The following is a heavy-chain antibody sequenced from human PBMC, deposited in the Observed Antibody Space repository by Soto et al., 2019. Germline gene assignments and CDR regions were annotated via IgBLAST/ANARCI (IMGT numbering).Heavy chain of an antibody. J-gene: IGHJ5*02. Sequence: SETLSLTCTVSGGSISSSSYYWGWIRQPPGKGLEWIGSIYYSGSTYYNPSLKSRVTISVDTSKNQFSLKLSSVTAADTAVYYCARHVEGEVNLNWFDPWGQGTLVTVSS. CDR2: IYYSGST. CDR1: GGSISSSSYY. V-gene: IGHV4-39*01. D-gene: IGHD3-16*01. CDR3: ARHVEGEVNLNWFDP.